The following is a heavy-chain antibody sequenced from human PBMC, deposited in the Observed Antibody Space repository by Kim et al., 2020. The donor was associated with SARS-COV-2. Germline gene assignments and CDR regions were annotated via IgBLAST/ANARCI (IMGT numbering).Heavy chain of an antibody. Sequence: YYADSVKGRFTISRDNSKSTMYLQMNSLTPEDTAVYYCAKDRSATWSLDYWGQGTLVTVSS. V-gene: IGHV3-30*02. D-gene: IGHD2-8*02. CDR3: AKDRSATWSLDY. J-gene: IGHJ4*02.